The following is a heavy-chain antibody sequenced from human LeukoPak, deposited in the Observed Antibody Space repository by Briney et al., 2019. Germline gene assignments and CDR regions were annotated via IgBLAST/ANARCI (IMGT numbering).Heavy chain of an antibody. Sequence: GGSLRLSCAASGFIFSNFWMHWVRQVPGKGLVWVSHINSDGRTTDYADSVRGRFTISRDNAKNSLFLQMNGLRVEDTAVYYCATYGVVVGATDYWGQGTLVTVSS. J-gene: IGHJ4*02. V-gene: IGHV3-74*01. CDR2: INSDGRTT. D-gene: IGHD2-15*01. CDR1: GFIFSNFW. CDR3: ATYGVVVGATDY.